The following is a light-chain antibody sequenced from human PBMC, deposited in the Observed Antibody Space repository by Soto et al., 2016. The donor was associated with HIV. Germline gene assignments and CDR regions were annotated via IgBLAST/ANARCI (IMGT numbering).Light chain of an antibody. CDR1: QSISSW. J-gene: IGKJ4*01. CDR3: QQYNTYSELT. Sequence: DIQMTQPPSTLSASVGDRVTITCRATQSISSWLAWYQQKPGRAPKLLIYQASTLESGVPSRFSGSGFGTEFTLTISSLQPDDFATYYCQQYNTYSELTFGGGTKVEIQ. CDR2: QAS. V-gene: IGKV1-5*03.